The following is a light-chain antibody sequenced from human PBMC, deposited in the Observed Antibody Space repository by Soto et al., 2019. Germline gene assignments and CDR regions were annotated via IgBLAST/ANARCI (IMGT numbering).Light chain of an antibody. CDR2: GTH. CDR3: VSWDGSLNSLL. Sequence: QSVLTQPPSASGTPGLRVTISCSGSSSNIGSNFVYWYRHLPGAAPKLLIYGTHQRPSGVPDRFSASKSGASASLAISGLRSEDEADYYCVSWDGSLNSLLFGGGTKVTVL. V-gene: IGLV1-47*01. CDR1: SSNIGSNF. J-gene: IGLJ2*01.